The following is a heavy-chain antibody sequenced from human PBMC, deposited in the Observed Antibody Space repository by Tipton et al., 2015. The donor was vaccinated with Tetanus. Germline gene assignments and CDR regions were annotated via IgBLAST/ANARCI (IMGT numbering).Heavy chain of an antibody. Sequence: TLSLTCAVSGGSFSGFYWSWIRQPPGKGLEWTGEINHSGSTNYNPSLQSRITMSFDKSKNQFSLRLTSVTAADTAFYYCVRSRIAVARCFDLWGRGTLVTVSS. J-gene: IGHJ2*01. D-gene: IGHD6-19*01. CDR3: VRSRIAVARCFDL. CDR2: INHSGST. V-gene: IGHV4-34*01. CDR1: GGSFSGFY.